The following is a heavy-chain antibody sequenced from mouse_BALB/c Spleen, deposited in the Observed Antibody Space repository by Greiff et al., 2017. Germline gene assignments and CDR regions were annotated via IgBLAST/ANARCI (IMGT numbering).Heavy chain of an antibody. CDR2: IDPANGNT. CDR3: AREGYYGSSLYYAMDY. D-gene: IGHD1-1*01. V-gene: IGHV14-3*02. CDR1: GFNIKDTY. J-gene: IGHJ4*01. Sequence: EVQLQQSGAELVKPGASVKLSCTASGFNIKDTYMHWVKQRPEQGLEWIGRIDPANGNTKYDPKFQGKATITADTSSNTAYLQLSSLTSEDTAVYYCAREGYYGSSLYYAMDYWGQGTSVTVSS.